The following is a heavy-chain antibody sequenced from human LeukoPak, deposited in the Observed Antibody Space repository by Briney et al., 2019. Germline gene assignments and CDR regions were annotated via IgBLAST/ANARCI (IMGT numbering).Heavy chain of an antibody. CDR1: GYSFSNEW. CDR2: IYPGDSDT. D-gene: IGHD3-10*01. Sequence: GESLKISCKASGYSFSNEWIGWVRQVPGKGLEWMGIIYPGDSDTRYSPSLQGQVTISADKSINTAYLQWSSLKASDTAMYYCVLAGSGSYYFDYWGQGILVTVSS. CDR3: VLAGSGSYYFDY. J-gene: IGHJ4*02. V-gene: IGHV5-51*01.